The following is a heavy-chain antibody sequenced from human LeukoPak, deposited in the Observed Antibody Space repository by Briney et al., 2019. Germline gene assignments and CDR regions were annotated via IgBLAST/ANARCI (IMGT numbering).Heavy chain of an antibody. J-gene: IGHJ5*02. CDR1: GLTFSSYA. V-gene: IGHV3-30-3*01. Sequence: GGSLRLSCAASGLTFSSYAMHWVRQAPGKGLEWVAVISYDGSNKYYADSVKGRFTISRDNSKNTLYLQMNSLRAEDTAVYYCARDPSKADPWGQGTLVTVSS. CDR2: ISYDGSNK. CDR3: ARDPSKADP.